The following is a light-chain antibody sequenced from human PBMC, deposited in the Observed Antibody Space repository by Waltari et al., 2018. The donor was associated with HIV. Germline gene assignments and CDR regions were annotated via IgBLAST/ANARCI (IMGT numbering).Light chain of an antibody. Sequence: QSALTQPASVSGFLGQSINISCTGISTDSRFYQYVSWYQQYPGKIPRLIIFDINIPPSGVSAHFSGSRSGTSASLTFSGLQAGDEANYYCASNRLDYTLIFGGGTKLTVL. J-gene: IGLJ2*01. CDR3: ASNRLDYTLI. V-gene: IGLV2-14*03. CDR2: DIN. CDR1: STDSRFYQY.